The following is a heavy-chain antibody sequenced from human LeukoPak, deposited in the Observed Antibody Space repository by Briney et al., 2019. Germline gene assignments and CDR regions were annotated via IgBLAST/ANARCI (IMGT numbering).Heavy chain of an antibody. J-gene: IGHJ4*02. CDR1: GASISSSSHF. V-gene: IGHV4-39*01. CDR3: ARHVRYNFPFFDY. D-gene: IGHD3-3*01. CDR2: IYYSGNT. Sequence: SETLSLTCTVSGASISSSSHFWGWIRQPPGKGLEWIGSIYYSGNTYYNPSLMSRVTTSVDTSKNQLSLKLNYVTAADTAVYYCARHVRYNFPFFDYWGQGALVTVSS.